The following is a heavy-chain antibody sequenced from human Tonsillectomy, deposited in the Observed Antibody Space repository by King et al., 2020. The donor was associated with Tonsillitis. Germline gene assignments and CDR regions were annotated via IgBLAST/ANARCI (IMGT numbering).Heavy chain of an antibody. CDR2: ISSSSSAK. Sequence: EVQLVESGGGLVQPGGSLRLSCAASGFIFSSYSMNWVRQAPGKGLEWVAYISSSSSAKYYADSVQGRFSISRDSVKNSLYLQMNSLRDEDTAVYYCARDMQFWSGYHRPFDYWGRGTLVTVSS. V-gene: IGHV3-48*02. D-gene: IGHD3-3*02. J-gene: IGHJ4*02. CDR3: ARDMQFWSGYHRPFDY. CDR1: GFIFSSYS.